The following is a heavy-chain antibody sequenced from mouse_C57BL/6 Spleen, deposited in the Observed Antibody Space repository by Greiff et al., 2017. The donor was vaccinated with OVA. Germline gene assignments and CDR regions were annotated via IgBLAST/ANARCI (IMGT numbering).Heavy chain of an antibody. CDR3: AREETMITPYYYAMDY. CDR1: GFTFSSYA. J-gene: IGHJ4*01. D-gene: IGHD2-4*01. Sequence: EVKVVESGGGLVKPGGSLKLSCAASGFTFSSYAMSWVRQTPEKRLEWVATISDGGSYTYYPDNVKGRFTISRDNAKNNLYLQMSHLKSEDTAMYYCAREETMITPYYYAMDYGGQGTSVTVSS. V-gene: IGHV5-4*01. CDR2: ISDGGSYT.